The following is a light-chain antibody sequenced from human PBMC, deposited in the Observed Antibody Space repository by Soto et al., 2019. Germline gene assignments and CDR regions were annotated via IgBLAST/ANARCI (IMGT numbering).Light chain of an antibody. V-gene: IGKV3-20*01. Sequence: EIVLTQSPGTLSLSPGERATLSCRASQSLNTNSLAWYQQKPGQTPRLLIYAASTRDTDIPDRFIGSGSGTDFALTITRLEPEYFALYYCQQYNASPLTIVPGT. CDR2: AAS. J-gene: IGKJ3*01. CDR3: QQYNASPLT. CDR1: QSLNTNS.